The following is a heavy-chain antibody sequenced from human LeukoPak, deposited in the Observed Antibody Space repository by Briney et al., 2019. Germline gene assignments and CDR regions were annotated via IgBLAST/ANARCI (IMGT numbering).Heavy chain of an antibody. CDR1: GGSIGSGDYY. J-gene: IGHJ5*02. CDR3: ARAYYYDSRIDP. V-gene: IGHV4-30-4*01. D-gene: IGHD3-22*01. CDR2: TYYSGST. Sequence: SQTLSLTCTVSGGSIGSGDYYWSWIRQPPGKGLEWIGYTYYSGSTYYNPSLKNRVSISVDTSKNQFSLNLSSVTAADTAVYYCARAYYYDSRIDPWGQGTLVTVSS.